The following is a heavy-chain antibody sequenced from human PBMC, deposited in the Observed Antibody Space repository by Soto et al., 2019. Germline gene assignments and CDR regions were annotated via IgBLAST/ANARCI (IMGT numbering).Heavy chain of an antibody. CDR2: IYPGDSDT. V-gene: IGHV5-51*01. CDR1: GYKFPIYW. CDR3: ARRLLTGMDV. J-gene: IGHJ6*02. Sequence: GEYLKLSCQASGYKFPIYWIAWVRQMPGKGLEWMGIIYPGDSDTRYSPSFQGQVTISADKSISTAYLQWSSLKASDTAMYYCARRLLTGMDVWGQGTTVTVSS. D-gene: IGHD7-27*01.